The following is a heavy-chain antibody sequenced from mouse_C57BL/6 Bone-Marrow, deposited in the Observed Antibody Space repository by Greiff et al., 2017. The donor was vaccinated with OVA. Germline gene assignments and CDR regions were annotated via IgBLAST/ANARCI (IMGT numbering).Heavy chain of an antibody. D-gene: IGHD2-4*01. Sequence: VQLQQSGAELVKPGASVKLSCTASGFNIKDYYMHWVKQRTEQGLAWIGRIDPEDGETKYAPKFQGKATITADTSSNPAYLQLSSLTSEDTAVYYCARGRFYDYDDGYYFDYWGQGTTLTVSS. CDR3: ARGRFYDYDDGYYFDY. CDR1: GFNIKDYY. J-gene: IGHJ2*01. CDR2: IDPEDGET. V-gene: IGHV14-2*01.